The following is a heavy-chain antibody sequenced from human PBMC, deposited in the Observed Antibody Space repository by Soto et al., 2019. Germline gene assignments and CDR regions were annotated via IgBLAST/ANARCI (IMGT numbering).Heavy chain of an antibody. Sequence: QITLKESGPTLVKPTQTLTLTCTFSGFSLSTSGVGVGWIRQPPGKALEWLALIYWDDDKRYSPSLKSRLTITKDTSKNRVVLTMTNMDPVDTATYYCAHRLTTYYGSGAAFDYCGQRTLVTVSS. V-gene: IGHV2-5*02. D-gene: IGHD3-10*01. J-gene: IGHJ4*02. CDR3: AHRLTTYYGSGAAFDY. CDR2: IYWDDDK. CDR1: GFSLSTSGVG.